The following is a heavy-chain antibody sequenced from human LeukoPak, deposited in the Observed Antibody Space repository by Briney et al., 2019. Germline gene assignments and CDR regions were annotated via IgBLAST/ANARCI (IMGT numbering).Heavy chain of an antibody. CDR2: INPNSGGT. CDR1: GYTFTGYY. J-gene: IGHJ4*02. CDR3: ATEIQLEFDY. V-gene: IGHV1-2*02. Sequence: ASVKVSCKASGYTFTGYYMHWVRQAPGQGLEWMGWINPNSGGTNYAQKFQGRVTMTEDTSTDTAYMELSSLRSEDTAVYYCATEIQLEFDYWGQGTPVTVSS. D-gene: IGHD5-18*01.